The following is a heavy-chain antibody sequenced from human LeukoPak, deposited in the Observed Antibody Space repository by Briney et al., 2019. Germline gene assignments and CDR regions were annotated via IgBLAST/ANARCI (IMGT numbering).Heavy chain of an antibody. Sequence: GGSLRLSCAASGFTFSSYAMHWVRQAPGKGLEWVAVISYDGSNKYYADSVKGRFTISRDNSKNTLYLQMNSLRAEDTAVYYCAKGGLIYGDYAKYYFDYWGQGTLVTVSS. J-gene: IGHJ4*02. CDR3: AKGGLIYGDYAKYYFDY. CDR1: GFTFSSYA. CDR2: ISYDGSNK. V-gene: IGHV3-30*04. D-gene: IGHD4-17*01.